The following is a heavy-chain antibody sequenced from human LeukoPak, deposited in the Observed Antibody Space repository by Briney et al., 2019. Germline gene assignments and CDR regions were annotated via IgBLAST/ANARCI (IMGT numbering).Heavy chain of an antibody. J-gene: IGHJ4*02. Sequence: PGGSLRLSCTPSGFTLGSHDMHWVRQIPGQGLEWVAAVSSGFHAFFADSVQGRFTVSREDARNSLYLQMNSLRAGDTAVYYCVREARGYHYTYFDYWGQGTLVTVSS. CDR1: GFTLGSHD. CDR2: VSSGFHA. CDR3: VREARGYHYTYFDY. V-gene: IGHV3-13*01. D-gene: IGHD5-18*01.